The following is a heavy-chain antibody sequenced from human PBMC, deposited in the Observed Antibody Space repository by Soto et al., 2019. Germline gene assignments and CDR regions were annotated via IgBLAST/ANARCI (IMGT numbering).Heavy chain of an antibody. D-gene: IGHD3-22*01. V-gene: IGHV4-59*08. CDR2: IYYSGST. J-gene: IGHJ5*02. CDR3: ARAYLQVVVVMTYNWFDL. CDR1: GGSISSYY. Sequence: SETLSLTCTVSGGSISSYYWSWVRQPPGKGLEWIGYIYYSGSTDYNPSLKSRVTISVDTSKNQFSLKLSSVTAADTAVYYCARAYLQVVVVMTYNWFDLRGQGTHVTLSS.